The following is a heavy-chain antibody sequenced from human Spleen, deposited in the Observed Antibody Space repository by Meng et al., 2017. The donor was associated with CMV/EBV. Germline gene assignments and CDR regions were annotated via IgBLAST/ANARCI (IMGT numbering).Heavy chain of an antibody. Sequence: SVKVSYKASGGTFSSYAISWVRQAPGQGLEWIGGIIPILGIANYAQKFQGRVTITADKSTSTAYMELSSLRSEDTAVYYCAREGYCTNGVCYNEYFDLWGRGTLVTVSS. CDR1: GGTFSSYA. J-gene: IGHJ2*01. CDR2: IIPILGIA. V-gene: IGHV1-69*10. CDR3: AREGYCTNGVCYNEYFDL. D-gene: IGHD2-8*01.